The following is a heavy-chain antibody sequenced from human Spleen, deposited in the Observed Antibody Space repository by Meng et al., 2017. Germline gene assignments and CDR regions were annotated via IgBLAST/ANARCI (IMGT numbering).Heavy chain of an antibody. V-gene: IGHV4-39*07. CDR2: VYYGGST. Sequence: SETLSLTCTVSGASITTPRYYWGWIRQPPGKGLEWIASVYYGGSTYYSPSLKSRVTISIDTSKNQFSLELSSVTAADTAVYYCARGPTTMAHDFDYWGQGTLVTVSS. CDR3: ARGPTTMAHDFDY. CDR1: GASITTPRYY. D-gene: IGHD4-11*01. J-gene: IGHJ4*02.